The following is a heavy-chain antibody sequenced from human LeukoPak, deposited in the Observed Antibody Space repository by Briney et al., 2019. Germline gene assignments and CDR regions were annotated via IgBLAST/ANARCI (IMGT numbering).Heavy chain of an antibody. CDR1: GGSISSGDYY. D-gene: IGHD3-22*01. CDR3: ARSNYYDSSGHDY. Sequence: PSETLSLTCTVSGGSISSGDYYWSWIRQPPGKGLEWIGYIYYSGSTYYNPSLKSRVTISVDTSKNQFSLKLSSVTAADTAVYYCARSNYYDSSGHDYLGQGTLVTVSS. J-gene: IGHJ4*02. CDR2: IYYSGST. V-gene: IGHV4-30-4*01.